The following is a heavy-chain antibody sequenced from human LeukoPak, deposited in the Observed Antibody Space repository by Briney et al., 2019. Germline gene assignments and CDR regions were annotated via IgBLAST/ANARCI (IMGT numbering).Heavy chain of an antibody. CDR3: AKRGHYSGSYSEHAFDY. J-gene: IGHJ4*02. Sequence: PGGSLRLSCAASGFTFSSYAMSWVRQAPGKGLEWVSSISGSGGSTHYADSVKGRFTISRDNSKNTLYLQMNSLRAEDTAVYYCAKRGHYSGSYSEHAFDYWGQGTLVTVSS. V-gene: IGHV3-23*01. CDR1: GFTFSSYA. CDR2: ISGSGGST. D-gene: IGHD1-26*01.